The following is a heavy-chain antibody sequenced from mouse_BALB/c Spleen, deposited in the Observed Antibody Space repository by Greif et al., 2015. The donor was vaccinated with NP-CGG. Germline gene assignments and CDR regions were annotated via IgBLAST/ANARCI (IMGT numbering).Heavy chain of an antibody. CDR2: INPSTGYT. V-gene: IGHV1-7*01. J-gene: IGHJ3*01. CDR1: GYTFTSYW. Sequence: QVQLKESGAELAKPGASVKMSCKASGYTFTSYWMPWVKQRPGQGLDWIGYINPSTGYTEYNQKFKDKATLTADKSSSTADMQLSSLTSEDAAVYYCARREVTTAYWGQGTPVTVSA. D-gene: IGHD2-3*01. CDR3: ARREVTTAY.